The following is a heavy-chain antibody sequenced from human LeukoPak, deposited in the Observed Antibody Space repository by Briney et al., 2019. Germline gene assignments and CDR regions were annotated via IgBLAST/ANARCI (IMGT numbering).Heavy chain of an antibody. CDR3: ARGAPEYCRGDSCYDFDS. J-gene: IGHJ4*02. Sequence: GGSLRLSCAASGFTFSSYSMNWVRQAPGKGLEWVSYISSSSSTIYYADSVKGRFTISRDNTKDLLYLQMNSLTAEDTGVYYCARGAPEYCRGDSCYDFDSWGQGTLVPVSP. V-gene: IGHV3-48*04. CDR1: GFTFSSYS. CDR2: ISSSSSTI. D-gene: IGHD2-15*01.